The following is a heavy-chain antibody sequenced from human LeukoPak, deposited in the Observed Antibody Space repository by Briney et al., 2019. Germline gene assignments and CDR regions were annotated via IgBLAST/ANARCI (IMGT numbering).Heavy chain of an antibody. CDR2: IQPGDSDT. J-gene: IGHJ3*02. CDR3: ARGGYCSGGSCYQGAAFDI. D-gene: IGHD2-15*01. CDR1: GXSFTSYW. Sequence: AGESLKISFKGSGXSFTSYWIGWVRQMPGKGLEWMGIIQPGDSDTRYSPSFQGQVTISADKFISTAYLQWSSLKASDTAMYYCARGGYCSGGSCYQGAAFDIWGQGTLVTVSS. V-gene: IGHV5-51*01.